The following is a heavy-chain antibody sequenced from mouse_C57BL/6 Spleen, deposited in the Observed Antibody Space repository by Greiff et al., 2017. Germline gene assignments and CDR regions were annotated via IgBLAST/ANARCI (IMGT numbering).Heavy chain of an antibody. CDR3: ARSSYYSNYDYAMDY. J-gene: IGHJ4*01. Sequence: QVQLQQSGAELVKPGASVKISCKASGYAFSSYWMNWVKQRPGKGLEWIGQIYPGDGDTNYNGKFKGKATLTADKSSSTAYMQLSILTSEDSAVYFCARSSYYSNYDYAMDYWGQGTSVTVSS. CDR2: IYPGDGDT. V-gene: IGHV1-80*01. CDR1: GYAFSSYW. D-gene: IGHD2-5*01.